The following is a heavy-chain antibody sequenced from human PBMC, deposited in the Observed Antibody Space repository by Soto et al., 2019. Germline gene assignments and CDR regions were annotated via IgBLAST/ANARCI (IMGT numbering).Heavy chain of an antibody. V-gene: IGHV3-74*01. CDR1: GFTFSTYW. Sequence: EVQLVESEGGVVQPGESLRLSCTASGFTFSTYWMHWVRQAPGKGLVWLSRLKGDGSMTDYADSVKGRFTISRDNAENTLYLQMHGLRAEDTAIYYCARGGLYAYYQDNWGQGTLVTVSS. J-gene: IGHJ4*02. CDR3: ARGGLYAYYQDN. CDR2: LKGDGSMT. D-gene: IGHD3-16*01.